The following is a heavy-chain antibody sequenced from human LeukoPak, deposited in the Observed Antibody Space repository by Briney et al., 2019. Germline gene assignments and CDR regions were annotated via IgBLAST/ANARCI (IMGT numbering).Heavy chain of an antibody. V-gene: IGHV3-23*01. J-gene: IGHJ4*02. CDR2: LSGSGGRT. Sequence: GGTLRLSCAASGFTFSSYGMSWVRQAPGKGLEWVSALSGSGGRTYYADSVKGRFTISRDNSKNTLYLQMNTLRTEDTAVYYCARAGAAAGTHFDYWGQGTLVTVSS. CDR1: GFTFSSYG. D-gene: IGHD6-13*01. CDR3: ARAGAAAGTHFDY.